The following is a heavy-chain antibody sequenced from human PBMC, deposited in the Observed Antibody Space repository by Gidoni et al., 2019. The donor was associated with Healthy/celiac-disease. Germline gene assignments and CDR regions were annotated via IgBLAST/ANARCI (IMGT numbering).Heavy chain of an antibody. Sequence: QVQLVESGGGVVRPGRSLRLSCAASGFTFSSYGMPWVRQAPGQGLEWVAVIWYDGSNKYYADSVKGRFTISRDNSKNTLYLQMNSLRAEDTAVYYCARDGRYYYDSSGYHISTFDIWGQGTMVTVSS. J-gene: IGHJ3*02. CDR1: GFTFSSYG. CDR2: IWYDGSNK. D-gene: IGHD3-22*01. V-gene: IGHV3-33*01. CDR3: ARDGRYYYDSSGYHISTFDI.